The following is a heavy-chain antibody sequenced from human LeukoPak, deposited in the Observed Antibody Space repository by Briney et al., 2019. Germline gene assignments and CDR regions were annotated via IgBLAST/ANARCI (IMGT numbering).Heavy chain of an antibody. V-gene: IGHV3-53*01. CDR3: GIIATAGRSIDY. CDR1: GFTVSANY. Sequence: GGSLRFSCAASGFTVSANYMTWVRQAPGKGLDWVSVIYSGGTTYYADSVEGRFTISRDNSKNTLFLQMNSLRVEDTAVYYCGIIATAGRSIDYWGQGTLVTVSS. D-gene: IGHD6-13*01. J-gene: IGHJ4*02. CDR2: IYSGGTT.